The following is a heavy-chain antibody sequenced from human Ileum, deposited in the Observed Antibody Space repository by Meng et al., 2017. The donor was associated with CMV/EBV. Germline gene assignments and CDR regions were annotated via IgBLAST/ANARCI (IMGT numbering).Heavy chain of an antibody. D-gene: IGHD1-14*01. J-gene: IGHJ3*01. CDR2: IRNKASSYTT. CDR1: GFTFSDAY. CDR3: ARGGVNHALDL. V-gene: IGHV3-72*01. Sequence: DSGFTFSDAYMDWVRQAPGKGLEWVGRIRNKASSYTTEYVASVKGRFIISRDDSRSSLYLQMNSLETEDTAVYYCARGGVNHALDLWGQGTMVTVSS.